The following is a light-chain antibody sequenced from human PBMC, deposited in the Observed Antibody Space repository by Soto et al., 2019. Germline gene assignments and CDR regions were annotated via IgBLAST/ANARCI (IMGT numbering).Light chain of an antibody. CDR3: CSYAGSSIVV. Sequence: QSALTQPASVSGSPGQSITISCTGTSSDVGSYNLVSRYQQHPGKAPKLMIYEGSKRPSGVSNRFSGSKSGNTASLTISGLQAEDEADYYCCSYAGSSIVVFGGGTQLTVL. J-gene: IGLJ2*01. CDR2: EGS. CDR1: SSDVGSYNL. V-gene: IGLV2-23*01.